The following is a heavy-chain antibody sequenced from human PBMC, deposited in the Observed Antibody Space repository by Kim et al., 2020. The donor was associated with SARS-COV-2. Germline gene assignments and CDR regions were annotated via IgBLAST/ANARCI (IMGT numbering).Heavy chain of an antibody. J-gene: IGHJ4*02. D-gene: IGHD3-9*01. V-gene: IGHV1-69*01. Sequence: ANYEQKFQGRVTITADESTSTAYMELSSLRSEDTAVYYCARDTLTGHFDYWGQGTLVTVSS. CDR2: A. CDR3: ARDTLTGHFDY.